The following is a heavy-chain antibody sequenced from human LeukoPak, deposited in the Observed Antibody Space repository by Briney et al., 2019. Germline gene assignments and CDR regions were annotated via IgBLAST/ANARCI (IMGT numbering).Heavy chain of an antibody. V-gene: IGHV5-51*01. Sequence: GESLKISCKGSGYSFTSYWIAWVRQMPGKGLGGMGSIYPGDSDTRYSPSFQGQATISADKSISTAYLQWSRLKASDTAMYYCANNNGSGWFDYWGQGTLVTVSS. D-gene: IGHD6-19*01. J-gene: IGHJ4*02. CDR1: GYSFTSYW. CDR3: ANNNGSGWFDY. CDR2: IYPGDSDT.